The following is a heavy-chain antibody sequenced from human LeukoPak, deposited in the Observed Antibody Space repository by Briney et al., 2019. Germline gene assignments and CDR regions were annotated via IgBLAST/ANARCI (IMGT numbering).Heavy chain of an antibody. V-gene: IGHV4-30-4*01. J-gene: IGHJ4*02. CDR1: GGSISSGDYY. Sequence: SQTLSLTCTVSGGSISSGDYYWSWIRQPPGKGLEWIGYIYYSGSTYYNPSLKSRVTISVDTSKNQFSLKLSSVTAADTAVYYCARGDSSGYYLDPYFDYWGQRTLVTVSS. CDR2: IYYSGST. CDR3: ARGDSSGYYLDPYFDY. D-gene: IGHD3-22*01.